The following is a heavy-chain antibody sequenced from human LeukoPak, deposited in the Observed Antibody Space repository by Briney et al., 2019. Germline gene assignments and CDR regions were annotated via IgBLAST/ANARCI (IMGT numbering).Heavy chain of an antibody. CDR3: ARSGRGAAGTRYISDY. D-gene: IGHD6-13*01. V-gene: IGHV4-61*01. Sequence: SETLSLTCTVSGYSISSNYYWGWIRQPPGKGLEWIGYVYSSGTTNYNPSLKSRVTLLVDTSKNQFSLELSSVTAADTAVYYCARSGRGAAGTRYISDYWGQGTLVTVSS. J-gene: IGHJ4*02. CDR2: VYSSGTT. CDR1: GYSISSNYY.